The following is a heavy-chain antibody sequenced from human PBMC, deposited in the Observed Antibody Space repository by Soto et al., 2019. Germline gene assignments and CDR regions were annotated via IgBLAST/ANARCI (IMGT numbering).Heavy chain of an antibody. CDR1: GGSIRSGGGG. CDR2: IDYSGST. D-gene: IGHD1-1*01. V-gene: IGHV4-31*03. CDR3: ARGKSTDGCLDY. J-gene: IGHJ4*02. Sequence: SETLSLTCTVSGGSIRSGGGGWSWIRQHPGKVLEWIVYIDYSGSTYYNPSLKGRVAISVDTSKGELSLKLGSVTAADTAVYYCARGKSTDGCLDYWGQGTLVTVST.